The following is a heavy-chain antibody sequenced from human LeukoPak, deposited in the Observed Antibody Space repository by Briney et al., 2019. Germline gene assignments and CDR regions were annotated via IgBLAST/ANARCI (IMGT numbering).Heavy chain of an antibody. CDR2: IYSGGSGGTT. J-gene: IGHJ4*02. CDR3: AKDLLLWFGELSH. D-gene: IGHD3-10*01. CDR1: GFTVSSNF. Sequence: GGSLRLSCAVSGFTVSSNFMSWVRQAPGKGLEWVSIIYSGGSGGTTKYADSVRGRFTISRDNSKNTLYLQMNSLRAEDTAVYYCAKDLLLWFGELSHWGQGTLVTVSS. V-gene: IGHV3-53*01.